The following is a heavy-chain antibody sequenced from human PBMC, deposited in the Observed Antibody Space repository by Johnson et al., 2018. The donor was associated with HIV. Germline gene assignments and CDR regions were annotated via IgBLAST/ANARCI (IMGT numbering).Heavy chain of an antibody. D-gene: IGHD3-16*01. CDR1: GFTVSGNY. CDR3: ARESIIWGDTRLLEGAFDI. V-gene: IGHV3-66*01. Sequence: VQLVESGGGLVQPGGSLRLSCVASGFTVSGNYMSWVRQAPGKGLEWVSVMYSGGSTYYADSVKGRFTISRDNSKNSLYLQMNSLRAEDTAFYYCARESIIWGDTRLLEGAFDIWGQGTMVTVSS. CDR2: MYSGGST. J-gene: IGHJ3*02.